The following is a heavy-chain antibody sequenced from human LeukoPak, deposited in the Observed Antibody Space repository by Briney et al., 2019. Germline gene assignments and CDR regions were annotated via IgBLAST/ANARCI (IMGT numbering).Heavy chain of an antibody. CDR2: IKPDGSSM. V-gene: IGHV3-74*01. J-gene: IGHJ3*02. Sequence: PGGSLRLSCAASGFTFSSYWMNWVRQAPGKGLVWVSRIKPDGSSMSYADSVQGRFTISRDNAKNSLYLQMNSLRAEDTAVYYCAKEASGILHPDAFDIWGQGTMVTVSS. CDR1: GFTFSSYW. D-gene: IGHD2/OR15-2a*01. CDR3: AKEASGILHPDAFDI.